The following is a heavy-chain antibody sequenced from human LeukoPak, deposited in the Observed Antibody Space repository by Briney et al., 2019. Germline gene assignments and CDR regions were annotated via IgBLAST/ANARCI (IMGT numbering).Heavy chain of an antibody. V-gene: IGHV3-66*01. D-gene: IGHD3-22*01. CDR2: IYSGGST. J-gene: IGHJ5*02. Sequence: GGSLRLSCAASGFTVSSNYMSWVRQAPGKGLEWVSVIYSGGSTYYADSVKGGFTISRDNSKNTLYLQMNSLRAEDTAVYYCARGLPFSNYYDSSGYFRGRRWFDPWGQGTLVTVSS. CDR1: GFTVSSNY. CDR3: ARGLPFSNYYDSSGYFRGRRWFDP.